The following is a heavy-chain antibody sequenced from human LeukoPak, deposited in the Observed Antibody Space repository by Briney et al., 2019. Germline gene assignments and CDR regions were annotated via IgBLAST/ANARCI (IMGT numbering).Heavy chain of an antibody. CDR3: ARIAVADLFDY. D-gene: IGHD6-19*01. V-gene: IGHV4-59*08. CDR1: GGSISSYY. CDR2: IYYSGGT. Sequence: SETLSLTCTVSGGSISSYYWSWIRQPPGKGLEWIGYIYYSGGTNYNPSLKSRVTISVDTSKNQFSLKLSSVTAADTAVYYCARIAVADLFDYWGQGTLVTVSS. J-gene: IGHJ4*02.